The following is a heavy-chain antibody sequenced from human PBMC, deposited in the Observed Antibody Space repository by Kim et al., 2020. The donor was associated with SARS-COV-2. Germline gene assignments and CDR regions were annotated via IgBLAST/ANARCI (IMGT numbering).Heavy chain of an antibody. Sequence: ASVKVSCKASGYTFTGYYLHWVRQAPGQGLEWMGWINPNSGGTNYAQKFQGRVTMTRDTSISTAYMELSRLRSDDTAVYYCARDWGGSSSFGAQGGMDVWGQGTTVTVSS. D-gene: IGHD6-13*01. CDR2: INPNSGGT. CDR3: ARDWGGSSSFGAQGGMDV. V-gene: IGHV1-2*02. CDR1: GYTFTGYY. J-gene: IGHJ6*02.